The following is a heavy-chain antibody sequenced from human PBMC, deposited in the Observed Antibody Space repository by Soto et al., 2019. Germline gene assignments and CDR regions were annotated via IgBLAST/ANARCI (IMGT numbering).Heavy chain of an antibody. J-gene: IGHJ4*02. Sequence: QVQLQESGPGLVKPSGTLSLTCAVSDGSISSSNWWNWVRQPPGKGLAWIGEIYPGGSINYNPSLRSRLTISVDKSKNQISLNLTSVTAADTAVYYCASADFDYWGQGTVVTVSS. CDR3: ASADFDY. CDR2: IYPGGSI. V-gene: IGHV4-4*02. CDR1: DGSISSSNW.